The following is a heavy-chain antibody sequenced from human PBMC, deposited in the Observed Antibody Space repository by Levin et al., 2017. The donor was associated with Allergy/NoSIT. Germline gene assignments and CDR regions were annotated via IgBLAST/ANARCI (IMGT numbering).Heavy chain of an antibody. CDR1: GFTFSSYA. V-gene: IGHV3-30-3*01. J-gene: IGHJ4*02. CDR2: ISYDGSNK. CDR3: ATCYSGYDKYYFDY. Sequence: GGSLRLSCAASGFTFSSYAMHWVRQAPGKGLEWVAVISYDGSNKYYADSVKGRFTISRDNSKNTLYLQMNSLRAEDTAVYYCATCYSGYDKYYFDYWGQGTLVTVSS. D-gene: IGHD5-12*01.